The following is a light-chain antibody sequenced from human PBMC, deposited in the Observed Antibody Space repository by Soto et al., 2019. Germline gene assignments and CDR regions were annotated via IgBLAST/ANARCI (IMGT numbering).Light chain of an antibody. V-gene: IGKV3-11*01. CDR2: DAS. CDR3: QQRSNWPGT. Sequence: EIVLTQSPATLSLSPGERATLYCRASQSVSSSLAWYQQKPGQAPRLLIYDASNRATGIPVRFSGGRSGTDFTRTISSLEPEDFRVYYCQQRSNWPGTFGQGTKVDIK. J-gene: IGKJ1*01. CDR1: QSVSSS.